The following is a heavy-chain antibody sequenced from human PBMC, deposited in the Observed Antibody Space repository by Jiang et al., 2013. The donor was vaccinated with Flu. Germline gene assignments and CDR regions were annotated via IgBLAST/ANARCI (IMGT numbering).Heavy chain of an antibody. V-gene: IGHV4-4*07. Sequence: SLTCTVSGGSISSYYWSWIRQPAGKGLEWIGRIYTSGSTNYNPPLKSRVTMSVDTSKNQFSLKLSSVTAADTAVYYCARGGIAARPRLAANWFDPWGQGTLVTVSS. CDR2: IYTSGST. J-gene: IGHJ5*02. CDR3: ARGGIAARPRLAANWFDP. CDR1: GGSISSYY. D-gene: IGHD6-6*01.